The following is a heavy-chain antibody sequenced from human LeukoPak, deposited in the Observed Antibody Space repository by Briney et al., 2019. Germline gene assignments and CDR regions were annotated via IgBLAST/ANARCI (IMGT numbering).Heavy chain of an antibody. CDR1: GGSISSSSYY. V-gene: IGHV4-39*01. Sequence: SETLSLTCTVSGGSISSSSYYWGWIRPPPGKGLEWGGSIYYSGSTYYNPSLTSRVTRSVDTSKNQSSLKLSSVTAADTAVYYCARVDDPYIADWGQGTLVTVSS. J-gene: IGHJ4*02. D-gene: IGHD2-15*01. CDR3: ARVDDPYIAD. CDR2: IYYSGST.